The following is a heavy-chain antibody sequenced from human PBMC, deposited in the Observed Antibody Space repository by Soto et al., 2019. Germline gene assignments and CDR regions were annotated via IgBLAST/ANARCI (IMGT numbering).Heavy chain of an antibody. Sequence: QVQLVQSGAEVKKPGASVKVSCKASGYTFTSYDINWVRQATGQGLEWMVWMNPNSGNTGYAQKCKGRVTMTRNTSVIKAYREMRSLRSEYTGVYYCARERTVAGNDYWCQGTLVTVSS. V-gene: IGHV1-8*01. CDR3: ARERTVAGNDY. CDR1: GYTFTSYD. J-gene: IGHJ4*02. D-gene: IGHD6-19*01. CDR2: MNPNSGNT.